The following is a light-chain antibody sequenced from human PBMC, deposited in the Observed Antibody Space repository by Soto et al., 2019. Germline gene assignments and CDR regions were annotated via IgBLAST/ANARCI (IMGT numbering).Light chain of an antibody. CDR2: GTS. Sequence: EIVMTQSPGTLSLSPGERGTLSCRASQSVSSNKLAWLQQKPGQAPRFLIYGTSTRATGIPDRFSGSGSGTDFTLTISRLEPEDFAVYYCKQYGTSPYTFGQGPKVEIK. CDR1: QSVSSNK. V-gene: IGKV3-20*01. CDR3: KQYGTSPYT. J-gene: IGKJ2*01.